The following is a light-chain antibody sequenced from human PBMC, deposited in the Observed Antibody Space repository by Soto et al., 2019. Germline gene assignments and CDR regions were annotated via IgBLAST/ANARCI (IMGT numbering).Light chain of an antibody. CDR3: QQYKNWPPIT. Sequence: EIGMTQSPGTLSVSPGERATLSCRASQSVSSNVAWYQQKPGQAPRLLIYGASTRATGIPARFSGRGSGTECTLTISSLLSEDFGVYYCQQYKNWPPITFGQGTRLDIK. J-gene: IGKJ5*01. CDR1: QSVSSN. V-gene: IGKV3D-15*01. CDR2: GAS.